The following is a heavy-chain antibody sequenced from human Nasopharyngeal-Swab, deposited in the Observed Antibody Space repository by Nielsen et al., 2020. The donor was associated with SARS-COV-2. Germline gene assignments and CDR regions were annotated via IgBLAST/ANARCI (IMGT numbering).Heavy chain of an antibody. Sequence: SETLSLTCTVSGGSISSGDYYWSWIRQPPGKGLEWIGYIYYSGSTYYNPSLKSRVTISVDTSKNQFSLKLYSVTAADTAVYYCARRTRGWLQLDASLNWYFDLWGRGTLVTVSS. V-gene: IGHV4-30-4*01. CDR1: GGSISSGDYY. J-gene: IGHJ2*01. CDR3: ARRTRGWLQLDASLNWYFDL. D-gene: IGHD5-24*01. CDR2: IYYSGST.